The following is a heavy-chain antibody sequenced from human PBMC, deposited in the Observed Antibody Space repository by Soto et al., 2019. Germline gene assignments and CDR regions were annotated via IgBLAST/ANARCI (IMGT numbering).Heavy chain of an antibody. J-gene: IGHJ4*02. Sequence: QVHLVQSGAEVKKPGSSVKVSCEASGGTFSNYAFSWVRQAPGQGLEWMGGIIILFGTPNYAQKLQGRVTVTADESSSTVYMELSSLTSEDSAIDYCASERVGEMATGGDFDYWGPGTLVTVSS. CDR2: IIILFGTP. CDR3: ASERVGEMATGGDFDY. CDR1: GGTFSNYA. V-gene: IGHV1-69*01. D-gene: IGHD3-10*01.